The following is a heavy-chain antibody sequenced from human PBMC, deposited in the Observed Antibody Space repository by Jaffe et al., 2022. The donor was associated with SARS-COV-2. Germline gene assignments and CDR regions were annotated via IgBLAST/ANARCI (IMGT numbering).Heavy chain of an antibody. CDR2: IKRKIDGLTT. Sequence: EVQLVESGGGLVKPGESLRLSCAASGFTFSNVWMNWVRQAPGKGLEWVGRIKRKIDGLTTEYAAPVKGRFTISRDDSKNTLYLQMNGLNTEDTAIYYCASRVVTTHDFWGQGTLVTVSS. D-gene: IGHD2-21*02. J-gene: IGHJ4*02. CDR3: ASRVVTTHDF. V-gene: IGHV3-15*01. CDR1: GFTFSNVW.